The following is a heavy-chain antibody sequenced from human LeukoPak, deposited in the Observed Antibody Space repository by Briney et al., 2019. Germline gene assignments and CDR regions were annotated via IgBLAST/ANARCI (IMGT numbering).Heavy chain of an antibody. J-gene: IGHJ4*02. CDR3: TTKYYYDSSGYNNFDY. Sequence: GGSLRLACAPSGLTFSNAWMSWVRQAPGKGLEWVGRIKRETDGGTTDYAAPVKGRFTISRDDSKSTLYLQMNSLKTDDTAVYYCTTKYYYDSSGYNNFDYWGQGTLVTVSS. CDR2: IKRETDGGTT. V-gene: IGHV3-15*01. D-gene: IGHD3-22*01. CDR1: GLTFSNAW.